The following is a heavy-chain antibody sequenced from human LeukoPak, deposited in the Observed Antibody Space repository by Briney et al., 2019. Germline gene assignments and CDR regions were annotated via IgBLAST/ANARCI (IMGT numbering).Heavy chain of an antibody. Sequence: GESLRISCQGSGYTFTSYWITWVRQMPGKGLEWMGRIDPRDSFTNYSPSFQGHVTISTDKSITTAYLQWSSLKASDTAMYYCARRYCSGGSCYSWWFDPWGQGTLVTVFS. J-gene: IGHJ5*02. CDR1: GYTFTSYW. CDR2: IDPRDSFT. CDR3: ARRYCSGGSCYSWWFDP. D-gene: IGHD2-15*01. V-gene: IGHV5-10-1*01.